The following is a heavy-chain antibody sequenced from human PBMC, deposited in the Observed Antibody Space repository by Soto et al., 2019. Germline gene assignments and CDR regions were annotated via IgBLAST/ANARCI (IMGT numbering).Heavy chain of an antibody. D-gene: IGHD6-19*01. CDR2: IYYSGST. V-gene: IGHV4-59*01. Sequence: SETLSLTCTVSGGSISSSYWSWIRQPPGKGLEWIGYIYYSGSTNYNPSLKSRVTISVDTAKNQLSLKLSSVTAADTAVYYCVRQPVADWVFDYWGQGTLVTVSS. CDR1: GGSISSSY. J-gene: IGHJ4*02. CDR3: VRQPVADWVFDY.